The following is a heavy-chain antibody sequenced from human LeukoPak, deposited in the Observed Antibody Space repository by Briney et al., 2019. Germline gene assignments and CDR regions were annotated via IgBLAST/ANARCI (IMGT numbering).Heavy chain of an antibody. Sequence: SETLSLTCSVSGGSISSSNYYWSWIRQPAGKGLEWIGRIYTSESTNYNPSLKSRVTISVDTSRNQFSLKLSSVTAADTAVYYCARDMGARAAAGFGAFDIWGQGTMVTVSS. J-gene: IGHJ3*02. CDR1: GGSISSSNYY. CDR2: IYTSEST. V-gene: IGHV4-61*02. CDR3: ARDMGARAAAGFGAFDI. D-gene: IGHD6-13*01.